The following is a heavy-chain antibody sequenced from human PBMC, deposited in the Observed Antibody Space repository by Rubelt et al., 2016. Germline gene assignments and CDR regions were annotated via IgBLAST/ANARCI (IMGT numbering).Heavy chain of an antibody. D-gene: IGHD1-14*01. J-gene: IGHJ4*02. Sequence: QLVESGGGLVQPGGSLRLSCAASGFTFTNNWMHWVRQAPGKGLVWVSRIKSDGSSTTYADPVKGRSTISRDNAKNTLYLQMNSLRAEDTAVYYCARAVTTTERGEGYWGQGTLVTVSS. CDR3: ARAVTTTERGEGY. CDR1: GFTFTNNW. V-gene: IGHV3-74*02. CDR2: IKSDGSST.